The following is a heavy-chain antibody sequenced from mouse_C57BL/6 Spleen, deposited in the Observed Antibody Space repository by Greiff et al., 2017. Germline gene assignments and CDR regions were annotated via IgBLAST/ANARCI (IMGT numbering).Heavy chain of an antibody. D-gene: IGHD2-10*02. V-gene: IGHV5-16*01. J-gene: IGHJ1*03. CDR1: GFTFSDYY. CDR3: ARDRGYGNYWYFDV. Sequence: EVKLMESEGGLVQPGSSMKLSCTASGFTFSDYYMAWVRQVPEKGLEWVANINYDGSSTYYLDSLKSRFIISRDNAKNILYLQMSSLTSEDTATYYCARDRGYGNYWYFDVWGTGTTVTVSS. CDR2: INYDGSST.